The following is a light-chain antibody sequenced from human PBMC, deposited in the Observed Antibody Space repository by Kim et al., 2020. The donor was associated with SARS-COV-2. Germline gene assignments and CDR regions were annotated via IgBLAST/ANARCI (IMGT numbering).Light chain of an antibody. CDR2: DVS. V-gene: IGLV2-11*01. Sequence: QSALTQPRSVSGSPGQSVAISCTGTSSDVGGYNYVSWYQQLPGEAPKLMIYDVSKRPSGVPDRFSGSKSGNTASLTISELQAEDEADYYCCSYAGSYTYVFGAGTKVTVL. CDR3: CSYAGSYTYV. J-gene: IGLJ1*01. CDR1: SSDVGGYNY.